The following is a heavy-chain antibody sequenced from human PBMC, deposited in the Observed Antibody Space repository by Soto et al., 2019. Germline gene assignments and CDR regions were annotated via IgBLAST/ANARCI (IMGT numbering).Heavy chain of an antibody. CDR3: AEDGIRDVRSVSAFLLNRSSDL. J-gene: IGHJ2*01. D-gene: IGHD3-10*02. CDR2: ISVSGGST. V-gene: IGHV3-23*01. Sequence: KGLEWVSAISVSGGSTYYADSVKGRFTIARDNSKNTLYLKMTSLRAEDTAFFFQAEDGIRDVRSVSAFLLNRSSDL.